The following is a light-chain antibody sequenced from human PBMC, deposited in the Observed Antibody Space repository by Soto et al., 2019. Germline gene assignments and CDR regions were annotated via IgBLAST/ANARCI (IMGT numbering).Light chain of an antibody. CDR3: QQRSNWPPG. CDR2: DAS. Sequence: IIMTQSPATLSVSPGERATLSCRASQSVRSYLAWYQQKPGQAPRLLIYDASNRATGIPARFSGSGSGTDFTLTISSLEPEDFAVYYCQQRSNWPPGFGQGTRLEIK. CDR1: QSVRSY. J-gene: IGKJ5*01. V-gene: IGKV3-11*01.